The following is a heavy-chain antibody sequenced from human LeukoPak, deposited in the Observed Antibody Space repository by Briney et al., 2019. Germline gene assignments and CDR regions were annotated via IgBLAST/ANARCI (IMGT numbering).Heavy chain of an antibody. D-gene: IGHD2-15*01. Sequence: ASVKVSCKASGYTFTSYGISWVRQAPGQGLEWMGWISAYNGNTNYAQKLQGRVTMTTDTSTSTAYMELRSLRSDDTAVYYCARERADIVVVVAATNDAFDIWGQGTMVTVSS. CDR2: ISAYNGNT. CDR3: ARERADIVVVVAATNDAFDI. V-gene: IGHV1-18*01. J-gene: IGHJ3*02. CDR1: GYTFTSYG.